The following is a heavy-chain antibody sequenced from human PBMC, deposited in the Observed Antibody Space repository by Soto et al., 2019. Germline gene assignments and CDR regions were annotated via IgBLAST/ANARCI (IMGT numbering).Heavy chain of an antibody. CDR2: IIPIFETA. D-gene: IGHD6-19*01. CDR1: GGTFKSFT. Sequence: GASVKVSCKASGGTFKSFTFTWVRQAPGQGLEWMGGIIPIFETANYAQKFQDRVTITADESTSTVYIELSSLRSADTAVYYCATKGVSGWFFDYWGQGTVVTVSS. CDR3: ATKGVSGWFFDY. V-gene: IGHV1-69*13. J-gene: IGHJ4*02.